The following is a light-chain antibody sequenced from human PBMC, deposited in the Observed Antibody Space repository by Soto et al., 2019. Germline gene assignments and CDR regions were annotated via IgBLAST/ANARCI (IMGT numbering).Light chain of an antibody. V-gene: IGLV4-69*01. J-gene: IGLJ2*01. CDR1: SGHSNYA. Sequence: QLVLTQSPSASASLGASVKVTCTLSSGHSNYAIAWHQQQPEKGPRFLMKVNSDGSHIKGDGIPDRFSGSSSGAERYLTISSLQSEDEADYYCQTWGTGIQLFGGGTKLTVL. CDR3: QTWGTGIQL. CDR2: VNSDGSH.